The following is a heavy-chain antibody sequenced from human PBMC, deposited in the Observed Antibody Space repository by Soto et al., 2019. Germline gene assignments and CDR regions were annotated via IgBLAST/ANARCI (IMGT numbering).Heavy chain of an antibody. D-gene: IGHD1-7*01. CDR1: GFTFSSYG. Sequence: GGSLRLSCAASGFTFSSYGMHWVRQAPGKGLEWVAVISYDGSNKYYADSVKGRFTISRDNSKNTLYLQMNSLRAEDTAVYYCAKGVGWNYATIDYWGQGTLVTDSS. V-gene: IGHV3-30*18. CDR3: AKGVGWNYATIDY. J-gene: IGHJ4*02. CDR2: ISYDGSNK.